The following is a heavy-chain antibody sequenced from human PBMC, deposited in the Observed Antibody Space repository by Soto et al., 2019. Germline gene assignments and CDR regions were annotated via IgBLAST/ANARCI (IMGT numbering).Heavy chain of an antibody. D-gene: IGHD7-27*01. J-gene: IGHJ4*02. CDR3: ARGPNWGYRFDS. Sequence: QVQLVQSGAEVKKPGSSVKVSCEASGGTFSGHAISWVRQAPGQGPEWMGGLIPLFGTTQHAQNFQGRLTITADKSTSTAYMELTSLGFDDTAIYYCARGPNWGYRFDSWGQGTLVTVSS. CDR2: LIPLFGTT. V-gene: IGHV1-69*06. CDR1: GGTFSGHA.